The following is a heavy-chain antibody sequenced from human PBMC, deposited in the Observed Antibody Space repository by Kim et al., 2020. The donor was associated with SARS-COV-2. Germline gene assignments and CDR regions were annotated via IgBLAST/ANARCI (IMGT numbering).Heavy chain of an antibody. D-gene: IGHD4-17*01. CDR2: INSDGTIT. Sequence: GGSLRLSCAASGFTFSSHWMHWVRQTPGKGLMWVSRINSDGTITSYADSVKGRFTVSRDNSKNTLYLQMHGLTAEDTAVYYCATVTAACYFDAWGRGTLV. J-gene: IGHJ2*01. CDR1: GFTFSSHW. CDR3: ATVTAACYFDA. V-gene: IGHV3-74*03.